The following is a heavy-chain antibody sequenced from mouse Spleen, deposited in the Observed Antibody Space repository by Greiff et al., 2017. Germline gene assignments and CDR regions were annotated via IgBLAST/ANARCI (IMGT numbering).Heavy chain of an antibody. D-gene: IGHD3-1*01. V-gene: IGHV1-4*01. CDR3: AREQLGLHYAMDY. CDR2: INPSSGYT. CDR1: GYTFTSYT. J-gene: IGHJ4*01. Sequence: QVQLKQSGAELARPGASVKMSCKASGYTFTSYTMHWVKQRPGQGLEWIGYINPSSGYTKYNQKFKDKATLTADKSSSTAYMQLSSLTSEDSAVYYCAREQLGLHYAMDYWGQGTSVTVSS.